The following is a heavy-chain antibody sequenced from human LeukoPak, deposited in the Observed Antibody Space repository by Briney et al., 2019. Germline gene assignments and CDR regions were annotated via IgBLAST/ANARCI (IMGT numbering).Heavy chain of an antibody. CDR3: AREEITMVRGVPFYYGMDV. CDR2: IHYSGST. V-gene: IGHV4-59*01. D-gene: IGHD3-10*01. CDR1: GGSISSYY. Sequence: SETLSLTCTVSGGSISSYYWSWIRQPPGKGLEWIGYIHYSGSTNYNPSLKSRVTISVDTSKNQFSLKLSPVTAADTAVYYCAREEITMVRGVPFYYGMDVWGQGTTVTVSS. J-gene: IGHJ6*02.